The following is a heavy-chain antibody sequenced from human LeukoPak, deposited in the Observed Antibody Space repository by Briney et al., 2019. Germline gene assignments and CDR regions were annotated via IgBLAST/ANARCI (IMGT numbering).Heavy chain of an antibody. CDR3: VRDRYCTNGVCTEWFDP. Sequence: ASVKVSCKASGYTFTNYGISWVRQAPGQELEWMGWISANNANRNYAQKVQGRVTMTTDTSTSTAYKEVRSLRSDDTAVYYCVRDRYCTNGVCTEWFDPWGQGTLVTVSS. CDR1: GYTFTNYG. J-gene: IGHJ5*02. D-gene: IGHD2-8*01. V-gene: IGHV1-18*01. CDR2: ISANNANR.